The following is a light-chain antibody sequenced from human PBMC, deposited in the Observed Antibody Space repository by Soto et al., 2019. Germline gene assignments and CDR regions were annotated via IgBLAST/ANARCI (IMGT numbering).Light chain of an antibody. V-gene: IGKV3-20*01. CDR2: GVS. Sequence: EIVLTQSPGTLSLSPGERATLSCRASQTITKNYLAWYQQKPGQAPRLLIYGVSYRATGIPDRFSGSGSGTDFTLSISGLASEDFAVYYCQQYVSSHPTTFGQGTRLEIK. J-gene: IGKJ5*01. CDR1: QTITKNY. CDR3: QQYVSSHPTT.